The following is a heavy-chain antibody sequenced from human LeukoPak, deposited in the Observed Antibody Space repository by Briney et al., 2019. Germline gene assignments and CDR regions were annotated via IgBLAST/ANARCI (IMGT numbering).Heavy chain of an antibody. CDR1: GYSISSGYQ. Sequence: SETLSLTCGVSGYSISSGYQWAWIRQSPGKGLEWIGSIYHSGSAHYNPSLKTRVAISVETSKNEFSMNMYSVTAADTAVYDWARDPRWLTPDCTSTSCYENYFDPWGQGTLVTVSS. V-gene: IGHV4-38-2*02. CDR2: IYHSGSA. D-gene: IGHD2-2*01. CDR3: ARDPRWLTPDCTSTSCYENYFDP. J-gene: IGHJ5*02.